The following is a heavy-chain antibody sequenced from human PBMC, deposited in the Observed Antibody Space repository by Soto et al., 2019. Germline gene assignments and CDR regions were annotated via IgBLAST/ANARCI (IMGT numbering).Heavy chain of an antibody. CDR1: GFTFSSFS. D-gene: IGHD1-26*01. CDR2: ISGSGTYI. Sequence: PGGSLRLSCAASGFTFSSFSMSWVGQAPGKGLEWVSAISGSGTYIYYADSVKGRFTISRDNAKNSLYLQMNSLRAEDTAVYYCARDPSDLWEPDQYFQHRGQGTLVTV. J-gene: IGHJ1*01. CDR3: ARDPSDLWEPDQYFQH. V-gene: IGHV3-21*01.